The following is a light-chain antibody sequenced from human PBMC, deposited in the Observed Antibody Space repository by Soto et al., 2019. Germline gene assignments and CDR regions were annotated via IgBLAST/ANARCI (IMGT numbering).Light chain of an antibody. Sequence: DIQMTQSPSTLSASVGDSVTVTCRASQSIGTWLAWYQQKPGTAPKLLIDGASSLETGVSSRFSGSGSGTDFTLTISSLEPEDFAVYYCQEGTYWPAFGGGTKVDIK. V-gene: IGKV1-5*01. CDR3: QEGTYWPA. CDR2: GAS. CDR1: QSIGTW. J-gene: IGKJ4*01.